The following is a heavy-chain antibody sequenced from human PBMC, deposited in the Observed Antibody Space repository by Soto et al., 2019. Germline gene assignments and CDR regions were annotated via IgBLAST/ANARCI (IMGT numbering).Heavy chain of an antibody. Sequence: ASVKVSCKASGYTFTSYGISWVRQAPGQGLEWMGWISAYNGNTNYAQKLQGRVTMTTDTSTSTAYMELRSLRSDDTAVYYCARVSKVERITMIVVVPPGAFDIWGQGTMVTVS. CDR2: ISAYNGNT. D-gene: IGHD3-22*01. CDR3: ARVSKVERITMIVVVPPGAFDI. J-gene: IGHJ3*02. V-gene: IGHV1-18*01. CDR1: GYTFTSYG.